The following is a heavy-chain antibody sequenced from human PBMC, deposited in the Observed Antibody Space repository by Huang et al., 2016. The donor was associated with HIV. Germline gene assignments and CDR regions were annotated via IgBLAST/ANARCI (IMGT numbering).Heavy chain of an antibody. CDR2: INTNTGNP. CDR3: ARGLYSSSWAPFDY. J-gene: IGHJ4*02. CDR1: GYTFTSYA. V-gene: IGHV7-4-1*02. D-gene: IGHD6-13*01. Sequence: SGYTFTSYAMNWVRQAPGQGLEWMGWINTNTGNPTYAKGFTGRFVFSLYTSVSTAYLQISSLKAEDTAVYYCARGLYSSSWAPFDYWGQGTLVTVSS.